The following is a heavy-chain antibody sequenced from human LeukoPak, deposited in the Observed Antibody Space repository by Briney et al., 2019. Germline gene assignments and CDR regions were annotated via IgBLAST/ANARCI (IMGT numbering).Heavy chain of an antibody. CDR2: MYYSGST. D-gene: IGHD5-24*01. V-gene: IGHV4-59*01. Sequence: SETLSLTCTVSGGSISSYYWSWIRQPPGKGLEWIGYMYYSGSTNYNPSLNSRVTISVDTSKNQFSLKLSSVPAADTAVYYCARGSGDGYNFVYWGQGTLVTVSS. CDR3: ARGSGDGYNFVY. CDR1: GGSISSYY. J-gene: IGHJ4*02.